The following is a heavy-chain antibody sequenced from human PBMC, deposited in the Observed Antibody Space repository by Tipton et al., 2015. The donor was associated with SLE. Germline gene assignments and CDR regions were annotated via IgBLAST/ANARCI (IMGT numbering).Heavy chain of an antibody. CDR2: IYHSGST. Sequence: LRLSCTVSGYSISSGYYWGWIRQPPGKGLEWIGSIYHSGSTYYNPSLKSRVTISVDTSKNQFSLKLSSVTAADTAVYYCARGDSSGWHFDYWGQGTLVTVSS. V-gene: IGHV4-38-2*02. D-gene: IGHD6-19*01. CDR1: GYSISSGYY. CDR3: ARGDSSGWHFDY. J-gene: IGHJ4*02.